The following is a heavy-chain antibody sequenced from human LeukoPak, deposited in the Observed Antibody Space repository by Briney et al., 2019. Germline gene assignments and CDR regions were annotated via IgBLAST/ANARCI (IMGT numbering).Heavy chain of an antibody. Sequence: ASVKVSCKASGYTFTSYYMHWVRQAPGQGLEWMGIINPSGGATSYAQKFQGRVTITRDTSTSTVSMELSSLRSEDTAVYYCARPDCGGDCYSKYYFDYWGQGTLVTVSS. J-gene: IGHJ4*02. CDR3: ARPDCGGDCYSKYYFDY. V-gene: IGHV1-46*01. CDR2: INPSGGAT. CDR1: GYTFTSYY. D-gene: IGHD2-21*02.